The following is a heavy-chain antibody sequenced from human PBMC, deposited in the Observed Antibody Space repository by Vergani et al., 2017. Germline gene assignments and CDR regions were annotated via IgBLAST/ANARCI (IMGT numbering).Heavy chain of an antibody. J-gene: IGHJ6*03. Sequence: QVQLQESGPGLVKPSKTLSLTCTVSGGSISSGSYYWSWVRQRPGMGLDWIGYIYYSGTTYYNPSLESRLTISLDTSENHLSLKLTSVTAADTAVYYCARQKDYYMDVWGKGATVTVS. CDR1: GGSISSGSYY. V-gene: IGHV4-31*03. CDR2: IYYSGTT. CDR3: ARQKDYYMDV.